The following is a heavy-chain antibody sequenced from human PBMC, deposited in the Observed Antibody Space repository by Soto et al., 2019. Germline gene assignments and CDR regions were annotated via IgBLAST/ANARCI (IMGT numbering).Heavy chain of an antibody. Sequence: GGSLRLSCAASGFTFSSYSMNWVRQAPGKGLEWVSSISSSSSYIYYADSVKGRFTISRDNAKNSLYLQMNSLRAEDTAVYYCARASRDYDFWSGYTYGRIPLYYFDYWGQGTLVTVSS. V-gene: IGHV3-21*01. CDR3: ARASRDYDFWSGYTYGRIPLYYFDY. D-gene: IGHD3-3*01. CDR2: ISSSSSYI. CDR1: GFTFSSYS. J-gene: IGHJ4*02.